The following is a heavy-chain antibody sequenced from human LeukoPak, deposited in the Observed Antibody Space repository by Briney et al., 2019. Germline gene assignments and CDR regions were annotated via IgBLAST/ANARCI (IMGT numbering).Heavy chain of an antibody. V-gene: IGHV4-34*01. Sequence: SEALSLTCAVSGGSFSGYYWSWIRQPPGKGLEWIGEINHSGSTNYNPSLKSRVTISVDTSKNQFSLKLSSVTAADTAVYYCARGRNYYGSGSPLDYWGQGTLVTVSS. CDR3: ARGRNYYGSGSPLDY. J-gene: IGHJ4*02. D-gene: IGHD3-10*01. CDR1: GGSFSGYY. CDR2: INHSGST.